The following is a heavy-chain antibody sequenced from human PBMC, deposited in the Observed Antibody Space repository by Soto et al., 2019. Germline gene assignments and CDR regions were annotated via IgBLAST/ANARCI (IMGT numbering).Heavy chain of an antibody. V-gene: IGHV3-23*01. CDR1: GFTLSNYA. CDR3: AKAHPSRAHSSGCNDWFDP. D-gene: IGHD6-19*01. J-gene: IGHJ5*02. Sequence: DVQLLESGGGLVQPGGSLRLTCAASGFTLSNYAMSWVRQAPGKGLEWVSVVSGHSRSIYYADSVRGRFTISRDNSKNTLYLQMNSLRVEDTAGYRCAKAHPSRAHSSGCNDWFDPWGQGTLVSVSS. CDR2: VSGHSRSI.